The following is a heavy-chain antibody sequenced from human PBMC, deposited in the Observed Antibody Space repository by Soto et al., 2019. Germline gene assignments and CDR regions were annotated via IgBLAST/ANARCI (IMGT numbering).Heavy chain of an antibody. CDR2: IYYSRST. V-gene: IGHV4-59*11. J-gene: IGHJ4*01. D-gene: IGHD3-22*01. CDR3: ARTAYDSSGYTVEYDY. Sequence: QVQLQESGPGLVKPSETLSLTCSVSGGSISSHYWSCIRQTPGKGLEWIGNIYYSRSTNYNPSFTSRVNISIDTSKNQLSLELSSVTAADTAVYFCARTAYDSSGYTVEYDYWGHGPLVTVSS. CDR1: GGSISSHY.